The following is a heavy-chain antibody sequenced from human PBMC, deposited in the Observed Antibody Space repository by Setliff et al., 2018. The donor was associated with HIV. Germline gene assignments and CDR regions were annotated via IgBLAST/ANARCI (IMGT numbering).Heavy chain of an antibody. CDR2: IKQDGSEK. D-gene: IGHD4-4*01. CDR3: ARDRERWLQSRLFDP. J-gene: IGHJ5*02. Sequence: PGGSLRLSCAASGFTFTSYAMNWVRQAPGKGLEWVAKIKQDGSEKYYVDSVKGRFTISRDNAKSSLYLQMNSLRAEDTAIYYCARDRERWLQSRLFDPWGQGTLVTVSS. CDR1: GFTFTSYA. V-gene: IGHV3-7*01.